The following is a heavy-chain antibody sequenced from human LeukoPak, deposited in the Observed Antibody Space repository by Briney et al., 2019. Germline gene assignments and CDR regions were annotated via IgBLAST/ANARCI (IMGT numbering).Heavy chain of an antibody. CDR2: IYHSGST. CDR1: GGSISSGGYY. CDR3: ARAPFTLVVVTAIPMDV. D-gene: IGHD2-21*02. J-gene: IGHJ6*02. Sequence: PSQTLSLICTVSGGSISSGGYYWSWIRQPPGKGLEWLGYIYHSGSTYYNPSLKSRVTISVDRSKNQFSLKLSSVTAADTAVYYCARAPFTLVVVTAIPMDVWGQGTTVTVSS. V-gene: IGHV4-30-2*01.